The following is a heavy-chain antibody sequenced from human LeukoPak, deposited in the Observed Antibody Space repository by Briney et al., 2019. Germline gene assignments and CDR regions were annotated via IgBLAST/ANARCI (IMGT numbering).Heavy chain of an antibody. D-gene: IGHD7-27*01. Sequence: SETLSLTCTISGGSVSNYYRSWIRQSPGKGLEWIGYIYHTGSTSYSPSLKSRVTISPDTSQNQFSLKLSSVTAADTAVYYCASRKLGNDYWGQGTLVTVSS. CDR1: GGSVSNYY. J-gene: IGHJ4*02. CDR2: IYHTGST. CDR3: ASRKLGNDY. V-gene: IGHV4-59*02.